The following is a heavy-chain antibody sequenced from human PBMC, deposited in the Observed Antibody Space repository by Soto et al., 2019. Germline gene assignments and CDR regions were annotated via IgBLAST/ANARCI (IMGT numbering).Heavy chain of an antibody. CDR1: GFTFSSYS. CDR2: ISSSSSYI. V-gene: IGHV3-21*01. CDR3: ASAGYYGSGSYNYNWFDP. Sequence: PGGSLRLSCAASGFTFSSYSMNWVRQAPGKGLEWVSSISSSSSYIYYADSVKGRFTISRDNAKNSLYLQMNSLRAEDTAVYYCASAGYYGSGSYNYNWFDPWGQGTLVTVSS. D-gene: IGHD3-10*01. J-gene: IGHJ5*02.